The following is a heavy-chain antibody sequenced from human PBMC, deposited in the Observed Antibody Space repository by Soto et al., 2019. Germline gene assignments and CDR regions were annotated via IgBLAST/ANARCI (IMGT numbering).Heavy chain of an antibody. CDR2: TRKKGNSYTT. D-gene: IGHD2-2*01. CDR3: GREVNNVELPGDGRDV. V-gene: IGHV3-72*01. Sequence: EVQLVEAGGDLVQPGGSLRLSCAASGFTFSDHYMDWVRQAPGKGLEWVGRTRKKGNSYTTEYAASVKGRFTISRDDSKKSLYLQMNSLKTEDTAVYYCGREVNNVELPGDGRDVGGQGTTITFSS. CDR1: GFTFSDHY. J-gene: IGHJ6*02.